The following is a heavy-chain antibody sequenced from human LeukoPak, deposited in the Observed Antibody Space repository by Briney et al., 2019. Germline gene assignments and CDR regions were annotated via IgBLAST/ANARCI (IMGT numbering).Heavy chain of an antibody. CDR3: ARDQVVITWSTYYYYYGMDV. J-gene: IGHJ6*02. Sequence: GGSLRLSCAASGFTFSSYGMHWVRQAPGKGLEWVAVIWYDGSNKYYADSVKGRFTISRDNSKNTLYLQMNSLRAEDTAVYYCARDQVVITWSTYYYYYGMDVWGQGTTVTVSS. CDR2: IWYDGSNK. CDR1: GFTFSSYG. V-gene: IGHV3-33*01. D-gene: IGHD3-22*01.